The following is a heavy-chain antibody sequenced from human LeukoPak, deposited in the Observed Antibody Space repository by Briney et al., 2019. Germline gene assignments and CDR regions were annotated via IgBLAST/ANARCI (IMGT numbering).Heavy chain of an antibody. D-gene: IGHD2-8*02. CDR1: GFTFSSYG. CDR3: TKAPLISCTGAFCYPFDY. J-gene: IGHJ4*01. CDR2: ISGSGGST. Sequence: GGTLRLSCAASGFTFSSYGMSWVRQAPGKGLEWVSAISGSGGSTYYADSVKGRFTVSRDNSRNTLYLQMNSLRIEDTAVYYCTKAPLISCTGAFCYPFDYWGQGILVTVSS. V-gene: IGHV3-23*01.